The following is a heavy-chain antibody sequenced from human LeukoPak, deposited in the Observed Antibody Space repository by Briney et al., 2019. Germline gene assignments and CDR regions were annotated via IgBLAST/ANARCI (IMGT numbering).Heavy chain of an antibody. V-gene: IGHV5-51*01. D-gene: IGHD1-26*01. J-gene: IGHJ3*01. CDR3: GMSGDRVPLQDDVFDV. CDR2: TYPGDSGP. CDR1: GYSFTSYC. Sequence: GESLKISCQVSGYSFTSYCIGWVRQMPGKGLEWMGITYPGDSGPTYSPSFQGQVTISVDKSINTAYLQWSSLQASDTAMYYCGMSGDRVPLQDDVFDVWGQGTMVTVST.